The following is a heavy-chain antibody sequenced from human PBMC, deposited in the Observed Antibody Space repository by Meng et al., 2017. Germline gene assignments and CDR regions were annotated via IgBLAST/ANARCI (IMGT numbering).Heavy chain of an antibody. Sequence: GESLKISCAASGFTFSSYEMNWVRQAPGKGLEWVSSISSSSSYIYYADSVKGRFTISRDNAKNSLYLQMNSLRAEDTAVYYCARAKGRDGYNFGWGQGTLVTVSS. CDR1: GFTFSSYE. D-gene: IGHD5-24*01. J-gene: IGHJ4*02. V-gene: IGHV3-21*01. CDR2: ISSSSSYI. CDR3: ARAKGRDGYNFG.